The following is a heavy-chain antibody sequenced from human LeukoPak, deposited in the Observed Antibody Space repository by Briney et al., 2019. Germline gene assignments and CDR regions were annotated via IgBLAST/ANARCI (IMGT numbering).Heavy chain of an antibody. Sequence: GGSLRLSCAASGFTLSSQAMSWVRQAPGEGPEWVAGIDGSGTDTRYADAVKGRFTISRDNSKNTLYLQMNSLRAEDTAVYYCARTDCGGDCYPYNFDYWGQGTLVTVSS. J-gene: IGHJ4*02. CDR2: IDGSGTDT. CDR3: ARTDCGGDCYPYNFDY. D-gene: IGHD2-21*02. V-gene: IGHV3-23*01. CDR1: GFTLSSQA.